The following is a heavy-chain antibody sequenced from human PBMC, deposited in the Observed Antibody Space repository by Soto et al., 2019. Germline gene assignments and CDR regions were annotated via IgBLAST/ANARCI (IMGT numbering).Heavy chain of an antibody. CDR1: GYTFTAYY. Sequence: QVQLVQSGAEVKETGDSVRVSCEASGYTFTAYYIHWVRQAPVQGLEWMGWINPKFGDTTYAQDFQGKLTLTRDMSISQVYMDLSRLTSDDTAIYDCARNMDYYYGPGSGNGHGVWGQGTTVNVFS. D-gene: IGHD3-10*01. CDR2: INPKFGDT. CDR3: ARNMDYYYGPGSGNGHGV. J-gene: IGHJ6*02. V-gene: IGHV1-2*02.